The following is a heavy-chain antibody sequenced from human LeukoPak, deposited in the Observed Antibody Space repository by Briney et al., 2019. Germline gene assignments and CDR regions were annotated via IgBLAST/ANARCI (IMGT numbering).Heavy chain of an antibody. CDR2: ISASGNT. V-gene: IGHV4-59*08. CDR3: ARHATGSYSVPWLDP. CDR1: GGSISSHY. D-gene: IGHD3-10*01. Sequence: SETLSLTCTVSGGSISSHYWSWIRQPPGKGLEWIGYISASGNTIYNPSPKSRVTILGDTSKNQFSLKLSSVTAADTAVYYCARHATGSYSVPWLDPWGQGTLVTVSS. J-gene: IGHJ5*02.